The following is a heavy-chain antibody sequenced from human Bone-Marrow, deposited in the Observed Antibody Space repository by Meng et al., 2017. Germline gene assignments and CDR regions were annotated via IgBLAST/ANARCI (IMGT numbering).Heavy chain of an antibody. D-gene: IGHD3-22*01. Sequence: SVKVSCKASVVTFSSYAISWVRQAPGQGLEWMGGTSPIFGTANYAQKFQGRVTITADKSTSTAYMEMSSLRYEDTAVYYCARQSYDSSGYEYYYGMDVWGQGTTVTVSS. V-gene: IGHV1-69*06. J-gene: IGHJ6*02. CDR3: ARQSYDSSGYEYYYGMDV. CDR2: TSPIFGTA. CDR1: VVTFSSYA.